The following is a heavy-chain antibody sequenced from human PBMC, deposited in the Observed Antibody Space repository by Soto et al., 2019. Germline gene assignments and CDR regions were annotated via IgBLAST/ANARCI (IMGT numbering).Heavy chain of an antibody. CDR2: INPYSGDT. Sequence: ASVKVSCKTSCYTFTSYGITLGRQAPGQGLEWMGWINPYSGDTKYAQKFQGRVTMTRDTSTRTAYMEVSRLTSDDTAVYYCARSLSTIGGRPDSWGQGTLVTVSS. CDR1: CYTFTSYG. V-gene: IGHV1-2*02. D-gene: IGHD6-6*01. CDR3: ARSLSTIGGRPDS. J-gene: IGHJ4*02.